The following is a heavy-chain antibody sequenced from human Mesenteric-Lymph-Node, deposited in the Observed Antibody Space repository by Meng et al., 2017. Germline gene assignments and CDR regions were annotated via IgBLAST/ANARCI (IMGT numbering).Heavy chain of an antibody. CDR3: ARVEVGITSGDY. CDR2: INPNSGGT. Sequence: QVQRVQAGAEVKKPGASVKVSCKASGYTFTGYYMHWVRQAPGQGLEWMGRINPNSGGTNYAQKFQGRVTMTRDTSISTAYMELRSLRSDDTAVYYCARVEVGITSGDYWGQGTLVTVSS. CDR1: GYTFTGYY. V-gene: IGHV1-2*06. D-gene: IGHD1-26*01. J-gene: IGHJ4*02.